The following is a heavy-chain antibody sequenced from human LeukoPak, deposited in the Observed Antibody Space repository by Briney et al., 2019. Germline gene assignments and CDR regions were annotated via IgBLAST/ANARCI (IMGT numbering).Heavy chain of an antibody. J-gene: IGHJ4*02. Sequence: GESLKISCKGSGYRFSNYWIGWVRQMPGKGLEWMGMLYPGDADTAYSPSFRGQVTISADKSISTTYLHWSSLKASDTAMYYCATSRAIPATFGAFDYWGQGTLVTVSS. D-gene: IGHD3-16*01. CDR2: LYPGDADT. CDR3: ATSRAIPATFGAFDY. CDR1: GYRFSNYW. V-gene: IGHV5-51*01.